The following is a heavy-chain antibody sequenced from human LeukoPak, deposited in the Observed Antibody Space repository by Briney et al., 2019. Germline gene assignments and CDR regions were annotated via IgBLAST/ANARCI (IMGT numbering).Heavy chain of an antibody. D-gene: IGHD2-8*02. V-gene: IGHV3-64D*06. CDR2: INYNGGNT. CDR3: VKDNTGWYDY. Sequence: GGSLRLSCLASGFTFSNYDMHWVRQAPGKRVEYVSAINYNGGNTYYADSVKGRFTISRDNSKNTLSLQMSTLKTEDTAVYYCVKDNTGWYDYWGQGTLVTVSS. J-gene: IGHJ5*01. CDR1: GFTFSNYD.